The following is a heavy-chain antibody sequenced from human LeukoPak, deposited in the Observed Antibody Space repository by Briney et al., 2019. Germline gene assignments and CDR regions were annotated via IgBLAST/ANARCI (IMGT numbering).Heavy chain of an antibody. CDR1: GLTFYTYA. D-gene: IGHD6-13*01. CDR3: STSPSFGSSWYQFNY. J-gene: IGHJ4*02. Sequence: GGSLRLSRAVSGLTFYTYAMSWVRQAPGKGLEWVSAISGRDGRTYYTDSVKGRFTIYRDNSKNTLYLQMDSLRAEDTAVYFCSTSPSFGSSWYQFNYWGQGALVIVSS. CDR2: ISGRDGRT. V-gene: IGHV3-23*01.